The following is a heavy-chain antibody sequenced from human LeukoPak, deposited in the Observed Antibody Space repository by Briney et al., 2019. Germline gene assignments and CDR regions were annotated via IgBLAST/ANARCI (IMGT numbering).Heavy chain of an antibody. CDR2: INPNSGGT. CDR1: GYTFTGYY. D-gene: IGHD5-24*01. Sequence: VSVKVPHKASGYTFTGYYMHWVRQAPGQGLEWMGWINPNSGGTNYAQKFQGRVTMTRDTSISTAYMELSRLRSDDTAVYYCARDLAFGEMVTKLGAFGIWGRDPIHTVSS. CDR3: ARDLAFGEMVTKLGAFGI. J-gene: IGHJ3*02. V-gene: IGHV1-2*02.